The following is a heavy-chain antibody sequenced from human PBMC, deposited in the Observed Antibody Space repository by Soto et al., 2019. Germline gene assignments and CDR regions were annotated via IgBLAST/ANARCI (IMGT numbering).Heavy chain of an antibody. V-gene: IGHV4-30-4*01. D-gene: IGHD3-10*01. CDR3: ARVSMVRGVHFDY. CDR1: GGSISSGDYY. Sequence: SETLSLTCTVSGGSISSGDYYWSWIRQPPGKGLEWIGYIYYSGSNYYNPSLKSRVTISVDTSKNQFSLKLSSVTAADTAVYYCARVSMVRGVHFDYWGQGTLVTVSS. J-gene: IGHJ4*02. CDR2: IYYSGSN.